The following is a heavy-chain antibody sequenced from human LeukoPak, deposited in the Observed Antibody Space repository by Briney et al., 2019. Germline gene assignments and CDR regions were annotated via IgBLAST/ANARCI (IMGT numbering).Heavy chain of an antibody. Sequence: QPGGSLRLSCAASGFTFSSYAMHWVRQAPGKGLEWVAVIWYDGSNKYYADSVKGRFTISRDNSKNTLYLQMNSLRAEDTAVYYCARDSRWELRSALDYWGQGTLVTVSS. CDR3: ARDSRWELRSALDY. CDR1: GFTFSSYA. CDR2: IWYDGSNK. J-gene: IGHJ4*02. V-gene: IGHV3-33*08. D-gene: IGHD1-26*01.